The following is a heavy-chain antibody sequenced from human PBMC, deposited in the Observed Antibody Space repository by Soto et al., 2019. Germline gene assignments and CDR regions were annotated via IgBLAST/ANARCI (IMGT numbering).Heavy chain of an antibody. CDR2: THYSGDT. J-gene: IGHJ4*02. Sequence: PSETLSLTCTVSGGPFPNGRYYWSWIRQEPGKGLEWIGYTHYSGDTSYNPLLRSRVTISTDTSQTQFSLRLRSVTSADTSVYYCVRGDSQVPSVFDYWGQGMLVTVSS. V-gene: IGHV4-31*03. D-gene: IGHD3-16*01. CDR1: GGPFPNGRYY. CDR3: VRGDSQVPSVFDY.